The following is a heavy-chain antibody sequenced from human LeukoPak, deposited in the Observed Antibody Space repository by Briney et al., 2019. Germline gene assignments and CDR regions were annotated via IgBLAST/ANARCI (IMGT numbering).Heavy chain of an antibody. CDR3: ARWSVLLWFGEFDP. J-gene: IGHJ5*02. V-gene: IGHV3-11*04. Sequence: KPGGSLRLSCAASGFTFSDHYMSWIRQAPGKGLEWVSYISSSGSTIYYADSVKGRFTISRDNAKNSLYLQMNGLRAEDTAVYYCARWSVLLWFGEFDPWGQGTLVTVSS. D-gene: IGHD3-10*01. CDR1: GFTFSDHY. CDR2: ISSSGSTI.